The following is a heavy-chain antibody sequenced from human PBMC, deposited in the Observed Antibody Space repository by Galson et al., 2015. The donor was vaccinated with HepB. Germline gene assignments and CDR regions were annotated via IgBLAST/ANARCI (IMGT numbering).Heavy chain of an antibody. V-gene: IGHV1-69*13. D-gene: IGHD3-22*01. CDR2: IIPIFGIA. Sequence: SVKVSCKASGGTFSSYAISWVRQAPGQGLEWMGGIIPIFGIANYAQKFQGRVTITADESTSTAYMELSSLRSEDTAVYYCARDRRDYYDSSGYYPFDYWGQGTLVTVSS. CDR1: GGTFSSYA. CDR3: ARDRRDYYDSSGYYPFDY. J-gene: IGHJ4*02.